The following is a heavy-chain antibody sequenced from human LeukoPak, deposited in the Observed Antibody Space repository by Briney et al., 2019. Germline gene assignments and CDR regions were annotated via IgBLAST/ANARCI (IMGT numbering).Heavy chain of an antibody. J-gene: IGHJ4*02. CDR2: MKSNSGDT. Sequence: ASVKVSCKTSGYTFTGYDINWVRQAPGQGLEWMGWMKSNSGDTHFAQKFQGRLTMTRNTSINTAFMELSSLRSEDAAVYYCARGGYSSSWYPFDYWGQGSLVTVSS. CDR1: GYTFTGYD. V-gene: IGHV1-8*01. D-gene: IGHD6-13*01. CDR3: ARGGYSSSWYPFDY.